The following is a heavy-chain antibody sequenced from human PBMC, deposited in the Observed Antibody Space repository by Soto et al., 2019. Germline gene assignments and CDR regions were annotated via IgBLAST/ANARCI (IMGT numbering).Heavy chain of an antibody. CDR3: ARVSDTGWHVNGRDYSDH. CDR1: GFIFSNYY. D-gene: IGHD6-19*01. Sequence: GGSLRLSCTASGFIFSNYYMSWIRQAPGKGLEWVSSISSRDLSIYYADSVKGRFTIFRDNAKNSLFLHMSDLRAADTAVYYCARVSDTGWHVNGRDYSDHRGLGTRGTVSS. J-gene: IGHJ4*02. V-gene: IGHV3-11*01. CDR2: ISSRDLSI.